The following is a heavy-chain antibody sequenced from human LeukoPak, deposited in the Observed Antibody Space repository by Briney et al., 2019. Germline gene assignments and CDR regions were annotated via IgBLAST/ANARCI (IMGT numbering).Heavy chain of an antibody. V-gene: IGHV1-69*13. D-gene: IGHD2-15*01. J-gene: IGHJ4*02. Sequence: WASVKVSCKASGGTFSSYAISWVRQAPGQGLEWMGGIISIFGTANYAQKFQGRVTITADESTSTAYMELSSLRSEDTAVYYCARDEYCSGGSCYSLDYWGQGTLVTVSS. CDR3: ARDEYCSGGSCYSLDY. CDR1: GGTFSSYA. CDR2: IISIFGTA.